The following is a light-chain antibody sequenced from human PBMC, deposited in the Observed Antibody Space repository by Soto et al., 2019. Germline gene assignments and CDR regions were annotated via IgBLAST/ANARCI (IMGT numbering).Light chain of an antibody. CDR2: DVT. V-gene: IGLV2-11*01. CDR3: CSYAGTYRYV. CDR1: SSDLGAYDY. J-gene: IGLJ1*01. Sequence: QSVLTQPRSVSGSPGQSVTISCTGTSSDLGAYDYVSWYQQHPGKAPKLMIYDVTKRPSGVPDRFSGSRSGDTASLTISGLQAEDEADYYCCSYAGTYRYVFGTGTKVTVL.